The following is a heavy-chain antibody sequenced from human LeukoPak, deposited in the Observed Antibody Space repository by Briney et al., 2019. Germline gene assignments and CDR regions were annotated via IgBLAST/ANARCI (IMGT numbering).Heavy chain of an antibody. CDR3: ARRNGDRSFDY. CDR1: GGSISSYY. D-gene: IGHD4-17*01. Sequence: SETLSLTCTVSGGSISSYYWSWIRQPPGKGLEWIGYIYYSGSTNYNPSLKSRVTISVDKSKNQFSLKLSSVTAADTAVYYCARRNGDRSFDYWSQGTLVTVSS. V-gene: IGHV4-59*12. CDR2: IYYSGST. J-gene: IGHJ4*02.